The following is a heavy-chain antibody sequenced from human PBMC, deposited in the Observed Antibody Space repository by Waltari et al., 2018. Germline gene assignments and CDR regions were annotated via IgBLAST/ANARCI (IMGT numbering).Heavy chain of an antibody. CDR2: IYYSGST. CDR1: GGPLSSGDYY. J-gene: IGHJ4*02. D-gene: IGHD3-22*01. Sequence: QVQLQESGPGLVKPSQTLSLTCTLSGGPLSSGDYYWSRLCQPPGTGLEWIGYIYYSGSTYYNPALKSRVTISVDTSKNQFSLKLSSVTAADTAVYYCARDRGHYYDSSGYYSVPPEHYFDYWGQGTLVTVSS. CDR3: ARDRGHYYDSSGYYSVPPEHYFDY. V-gene: IGHV4-30-4*01.